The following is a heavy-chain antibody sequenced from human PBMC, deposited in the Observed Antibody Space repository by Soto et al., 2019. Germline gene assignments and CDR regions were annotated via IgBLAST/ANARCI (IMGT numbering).Heavy chain of an antibody. CDR1: GGYISSYY. J-gene: IGHJ4*02. CDR2: IYYSGST. D-gene: IGHD2-2*01. V-gene: IGHV4-59*01. Sequence: SETLSLTCTVSGGYISSYYWTWIRQPPGKGLEWIGYIYYSGSTNYDPSLKSRVTMSIDTSKNQFSLKLSSVTAADTAVYYCARAFGSTMPSLFWGQGTLVTVSS. CDR3: ARAFGSTMPSLF.